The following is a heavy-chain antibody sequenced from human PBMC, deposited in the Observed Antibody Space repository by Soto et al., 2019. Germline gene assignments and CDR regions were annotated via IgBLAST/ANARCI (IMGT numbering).Heavy chain of an antibody. Sequence: QVQLMQPGAEVKKPGASVKVSCKASGYTFTSYNVHWVRQAPGQGLEWMGIIYASGGSTTYAQNFQGRLTVTRDTSTSTVYMELSSLRSDDTAVYYCFRGGFPDYGKEGRYWGQGTLVTVSS. CDR2: IYASGGST. D-gene: IGHD4-17*01. CDR1: GYTFTSYN. CDR3: FRGGFPDYGKEGRY. J-gene: IGHJ4*02. V-gene: IGHV1-46*01.